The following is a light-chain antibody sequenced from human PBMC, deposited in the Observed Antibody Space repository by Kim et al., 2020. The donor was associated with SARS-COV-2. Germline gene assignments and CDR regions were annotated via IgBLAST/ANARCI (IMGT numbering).Light chain of an antibody. CDR3: QHRQT. J-gene: IGKJ1*01. CDR2: DGS. Sequence: SSLSAYVGDRVTLTCRASQSVRRWLAWYQQKPGKAPKLLIYDGSNLQSGVPSRFSGSGSGTEFTLTISSLQPDDFAIYYCQHRQTFGQGTKVDIK. CDR1: QSVRRW. V-gene: IGKV1-5*01.